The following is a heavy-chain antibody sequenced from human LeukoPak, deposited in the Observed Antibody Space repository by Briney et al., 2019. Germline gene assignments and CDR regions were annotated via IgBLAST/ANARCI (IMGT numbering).Heavy chain of an antibody. D-gene: IGHD3-3*01. V-gene: IGHV1-18*01. CDR1: GYTFTSYG. J-gene: IGHJ4*02. Sequence: ASVKVSCKASGYTFTSYGISWVRHAPGQGLEWMGWISAYNGNTNYAQKLQGRVTMTTDTSTSTAYMELRSVRSDDTAVYYCARDCWSGYYDYFDFWVQGTLVTVSS. CDR2: ISAYNGNT. CDR3: ARDCWSGYYDYFDF.